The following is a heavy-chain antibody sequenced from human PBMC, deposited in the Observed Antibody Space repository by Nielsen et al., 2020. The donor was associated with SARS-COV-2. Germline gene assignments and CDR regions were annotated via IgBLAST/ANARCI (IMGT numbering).Heavy chain of an antibody. CDR2: IRGSGGGT. Sequence: GESLKISCAASGFTFKNYAINWVRQAPGKEPEWVSAIRGSGGGTFYADSVGGRFIISRDNSKNTLYLQMNSLRAEDTAVYYCARDLHVYGDYDDDYWGQGTLVTVSS. J-gene: IGHJ4*02. CDR1: GFTFKNYA. D-gene: IGHD4-17*01. CDR3: ARDLHVYGDYDDDY. V-gene: IGHV3-23*01.